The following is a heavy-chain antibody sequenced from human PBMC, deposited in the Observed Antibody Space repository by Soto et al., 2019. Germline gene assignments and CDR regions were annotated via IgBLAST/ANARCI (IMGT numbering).Heavy chain of an antibody. D-gene: IGHD3-10*02. V-gene: IGHV2-5*02. J-gene: IGHJ6*02. Sequence: QITLKESGPTLVKPTHTLTLTGTFSGFSFSSGGEGVGWIRQPPGKALEWLAFFHWDDDKGYSPSLKRRLTITQDTSKNLEVLTLAHVDPVDTATYSCGLDVRDVRNYYYSVDVWGQGIPVTVSS. CDR3: GLDVRDVRNYYYSVDV. CDR2: FHWDDDK. CDR1: GFSFSSGGEG.